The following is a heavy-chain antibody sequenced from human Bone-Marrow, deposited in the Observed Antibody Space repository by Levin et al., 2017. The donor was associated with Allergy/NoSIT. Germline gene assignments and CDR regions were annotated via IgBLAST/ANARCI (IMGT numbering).Heavy chain of an antibody. J-gene: IGHJ6*02. D-gene: IGHD3-3*01. Sequence: ASVKVSCKASGYIFTDYYIYWVRQAPGQGLEWVGWITPNNGDTNHAQKFQGRVTMTRDTSINTAYMELSRLSSDDTAVYYCARVTGLWSGYPYYYYGMDVWGQGTTVTVSS. V-gene: IGHV1-2*02. CDR1: GYIFTDYY. CDR2: ITPNNGDT. CDR3: ARVTGLWSGYPYYYYGMDV.